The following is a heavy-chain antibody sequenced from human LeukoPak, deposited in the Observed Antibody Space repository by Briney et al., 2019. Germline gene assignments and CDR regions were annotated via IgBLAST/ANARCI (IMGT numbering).Heavy chain of an antibody. D-gene: IGHD6-19*01. CDR1: GFTFSDYY. CDR2: ISSSGSTI. J-gene: IGHJ4*02. CDR3: AREGNGYSSGWYEPFFDY. V-gene: IGHV3-11*04. Sequence: GGSLRLSCAASGFTFSDYYMSWIRQAPGKGLEWVSYISSSGSTIYYADSVKGRFTISRDNSKNTLYLQMNSLRAEDTAVYYCAREGNGYSSGWYEPFFDYWGQGTLVTVSS.